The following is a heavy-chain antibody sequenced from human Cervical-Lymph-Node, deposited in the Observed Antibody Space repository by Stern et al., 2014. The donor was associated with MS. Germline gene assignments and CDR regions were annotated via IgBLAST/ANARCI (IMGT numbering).Heavy chain of an antibody. J-gene: IGHJ4*02. V-gene: IGHV1-46*01. CDR2: IDPSGGST. Sequence: QVQLVQSGAEVKKPGASVKVSCKASGYTFTSYYVPWVRQAPGEGLEWMGIIDPSGGSTSYAQKFQGRVTLTRDTSTSTVYMELNSLRSDDTAMYYCAREHTAMGFGYWGQGTLVTVSS. D-gene: IGHD5-18*01. CDR3: AREHTAMGFGY. CDR1: GYTFTSYY.